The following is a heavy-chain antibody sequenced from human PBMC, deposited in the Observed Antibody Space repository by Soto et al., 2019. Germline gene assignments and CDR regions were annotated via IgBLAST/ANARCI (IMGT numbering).Heavy chain of an antibody. D-gene: IGHD1-1*01. CDR1: GYTFTDFY. CDR2: INPKTGDT. V-gene: IGHV1-2*02. J-gene: IGHJ5*02. CDR3: ATGTNGTTGWYHP. Sequence: QEQLVQSGTEVKKPGASVTVSCKSSGYTFTDFYLHWLRQAPGQGLEWVGWINPKTGDTKSSQKFQGRVTMSRDTSVSTAYIDQTSLTSDDTAMYYCATGTNGTTGWYHPWGQGTRVTVSS.